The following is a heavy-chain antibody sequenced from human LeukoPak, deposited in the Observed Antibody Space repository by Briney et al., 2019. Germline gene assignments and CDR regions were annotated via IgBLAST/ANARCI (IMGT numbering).Heavy chain of an antibody. V-gene: IGHV4-39*01. CDR1: GGSISSSSYY. Sequence: SETLSLTCTVSGGSISSSSYYWGWIRQPPGKGLEWIGSIYYSGSTYYNPSLKSRVTISVDTSKNQFSLKPSSVTAADTAVYYCARPGAARRWYFDYWGQGTLATVSS. CDR3: ARPGAARRWYFDY. CDR2: IYYSGST. D-gene: IGHD6-6*01. J-gene: IGHJ4*02.